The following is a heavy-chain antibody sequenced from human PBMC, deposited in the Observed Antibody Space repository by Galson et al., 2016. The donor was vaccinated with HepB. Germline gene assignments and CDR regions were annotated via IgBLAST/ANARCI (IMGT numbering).Heavy chain of an antibody. D-gene: IGHD2-15*01. V-gene: IGHV6-1*01. J-gene: IGHJ4*02. Sequence: CAISGDSVSSKSATWNWIRHSPSRGPEWLGRTYHTSNWYSDYAVSVKSRITINPDTSKNQFSLQLNSVTPEDTAVYYCARGHLVVPFSFYFDYWGQGSLVTVSS. CDR2: TYHTSNWYS. CDR3: ARGHLVVPFSFYFDY. CDR1: GDSVSSKSAT.